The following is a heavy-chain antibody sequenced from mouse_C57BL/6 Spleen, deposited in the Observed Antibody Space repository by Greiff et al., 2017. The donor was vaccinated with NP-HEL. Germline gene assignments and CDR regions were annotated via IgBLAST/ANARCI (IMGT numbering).Heavy chain of an antibody. V-gene: IGHV1-52*01. Sequence: VQLQQPGAELVRPGSSVKLSCKASGYTFTSYWMHWVKHRPIQGLEWIGNIDPSYSETHYNQKFKDKATLTVDKSSSTAYMQLSSLTSEDSAVYYCARWPLITTVVAHWYFDVWGTGTTVTVSS. CDR1: GYTFTSYW. CDR2: IDPSYSET. CDR3: ARWPLITTVVAHWYFDV. J-gene: IGHJ1*03. D-gene: IGHD1-1*01.